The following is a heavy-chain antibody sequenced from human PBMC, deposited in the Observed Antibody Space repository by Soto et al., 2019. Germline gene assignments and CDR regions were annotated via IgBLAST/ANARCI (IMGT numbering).Heavy chain of an antibody. V-gene: IGHV1-18*01. Sequence: QVQLVQSGAEVKKPGASVKVSCKASGYTFTSYGISWVRQAPGQGLEWMGWISAYNGNTNYAQKLQGRVTITTDTPTSTAYTELRSLRSHDTAVYYCARGRFDGSWTKTSPLFDYWGQGTLVTVSS. CDR1: GYTFTSYG. CDR2: ISAYNGNT. D-gene: IGHD3-10*01. CDR3: ARGRFDGSWTKTSPLFDY. J-gene: IGHJ4*02.